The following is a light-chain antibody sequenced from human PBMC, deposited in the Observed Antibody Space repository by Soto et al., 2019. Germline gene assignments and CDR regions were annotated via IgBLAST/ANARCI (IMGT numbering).Light chain of an antibody. Sequence: QSALTQPASVSGSPXQSXTXSCTXTGXDVGGYNYVSWYQQYPGKAPKLMIYDVSNRPSGVSNRFSGSKSGNTAALIIFGLQAEDEADYYCCSYTSSSTYVFGTGTKLTVL. J-gene: IGLJ1*01. V-gene: IGLV2-14*01. CDR1: GXDVGGYNY. CDR2: DVS. CDR3: CSYTSSSTYV.